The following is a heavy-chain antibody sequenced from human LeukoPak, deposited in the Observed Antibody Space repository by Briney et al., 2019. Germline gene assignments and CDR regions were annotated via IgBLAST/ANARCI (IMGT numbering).Heavy chain of an antibody. CDR2: IYPGDSDT. Sequence: NRGESLKISCKGSGYSFTSYWIGWVRQMPGKGLEWMGIIYPGDSDTRYSPSFQGQVTISADKSISTAYLQWSSLKASDTAMYYCARGGIDCSGGSCYLVWFDPWGQGTLVTVSS. CDR1: GYSFTSYW. J-gene: IGHJ5*02. CDR3: ARGGIDCSGGSCYLVWFDP. D-gene: IGHD2-15*01. V-gene: IGHV5-51*01.